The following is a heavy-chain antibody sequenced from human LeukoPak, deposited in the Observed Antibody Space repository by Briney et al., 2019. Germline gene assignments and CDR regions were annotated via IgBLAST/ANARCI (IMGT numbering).Heavy chain of an antibody. CDR1: GFTFSNYW. CDR2: ISSSSSYI. CDR3: ARARSSWRAYDY. J-gene: IGHJ4*02. D-gene: IGHD6-13*01. V-gene: IGHV3-21*01. Sequence: GGSLRLTCAASGFTFSNYWMHWVRQAPGKGLEWVSSISSSSSYIYYADSVKGRFTISRDNAKNSLYLQMNSLRAEDTAVYYCARARSSWRAYDYWGQGTLVTVSS.